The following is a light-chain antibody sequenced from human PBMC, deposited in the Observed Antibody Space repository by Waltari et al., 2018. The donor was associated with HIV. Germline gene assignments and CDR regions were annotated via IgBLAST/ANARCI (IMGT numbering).Light chain of an antibody. J-gene: IGKJ4*01. CDR1: QSIGDS. CDR2: GAS. Sequence: DVKLTQSPSSLSASVGDRVTITCRASQSIGDSLSWFQVRSNKDPKLLIYGASSLQTGVPPRFRGGRSGTDFTLTIVNLQPEDFATYYCQQTYNLPLTFGGGTNVDVK. V-gene: IGKV1-39*01. CDR3: QQTYNLPLT.